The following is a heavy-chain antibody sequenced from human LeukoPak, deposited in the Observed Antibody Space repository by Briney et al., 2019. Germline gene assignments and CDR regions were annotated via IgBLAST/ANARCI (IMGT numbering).Heavy chain of an antibody. CDR3: AKGISPRGAFDI. D-gene: IGHD1-26*01. CDR2: IWYDGSNK. CDR1: GFTFSSYG. V-gene: IGHV3-33*06. J-gene: IGHJ3*02. Sequence: GGSLRLSCAASGFTFSSYGMHWVRQAPGKGLEWVAVIWYDGSNKYYADSVKGRFTISRDNSKNTLYLQMNSLRAEDTAVYYCAKGISPRGAFDIWGQGTMVTVSS.